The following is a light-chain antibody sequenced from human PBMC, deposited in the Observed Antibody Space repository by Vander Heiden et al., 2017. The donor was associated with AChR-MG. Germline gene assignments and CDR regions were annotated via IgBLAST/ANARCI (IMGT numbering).Light chain of an antibody. Sequence: SYDLTQPPSVSVSPAPTTSITCSGDKFGDKYACWFQQKPGKAPVLVIYQDNNRPSGIPERFSGSNSGNTATLTISVTQAMDEADYYVQALDSSTLVVFGGGTKLTVL. CDR3: QALDSSTLVV. CDR1: KFGDKY. CDR2: QDN. V-gene: IGLV3-1*01. J-gene: IGLJ2*01.